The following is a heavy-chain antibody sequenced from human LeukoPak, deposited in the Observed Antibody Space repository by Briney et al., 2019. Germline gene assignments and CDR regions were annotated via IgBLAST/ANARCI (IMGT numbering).Heavy chain of an antibody. CDR2: ISAYNGNT. CDR3: AREYYDILTTYYYYMDV. CDR1: GYTFTSYG. D-gene: IGHD3-9*01. Sequence: ASVKVSCKASGYTFTSYGISWVRQAPGRGLEWMGWISAYNGNTNYAQKLQGRVTMTTDTSTSTAYMELRSLRSDDTAVYYCAREYYDILTTYYYYMDVWGKGTTATVSS. V-gene: IGHV1-18*01. J-gene: IGHJ6*03.